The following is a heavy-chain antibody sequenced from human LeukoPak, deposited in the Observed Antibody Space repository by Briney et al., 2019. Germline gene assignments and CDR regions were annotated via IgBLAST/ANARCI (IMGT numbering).Heavy chain of an antibody. CDR1: GFTFSRFW. CDR2: IDQSGGRN. V-gene: IGHV3-7*05. Sequence: GGSLRLSCAASGFTFSRFWMNWVRQAPGRGLEWVANIDQSGGRNNYVDSVKGRFTISRDNAKNSLFLEMSSLRADDTAVYFCARDVEGGTFDIWGQGTTVTV. CDR3: ARDVEGGTFDI. D-gene: IGHD3-16*01. J-gene: IGHJ3*02.